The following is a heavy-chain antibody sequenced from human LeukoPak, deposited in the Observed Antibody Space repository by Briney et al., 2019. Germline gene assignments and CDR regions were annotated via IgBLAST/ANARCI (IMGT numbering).Heavy chain of an antibody. J-gene: IGHJ4*02. CDR2: INPNSGGT. CDR3: ARMESKRNEDY. D-gene: IGHD1-1*01. Sequence: GASVKVSCKASGYTFTGYYMHWVRQAPGQGLEWMGWINPNSGGTNYAQKFQGRVTMTTDTSTSTAYMELRSLRSDDTAVYYCARMESKRNEDYWGQGTLVTVSP. V-gene: IGHV1-2*02. CDR1: GYTFTGYY.